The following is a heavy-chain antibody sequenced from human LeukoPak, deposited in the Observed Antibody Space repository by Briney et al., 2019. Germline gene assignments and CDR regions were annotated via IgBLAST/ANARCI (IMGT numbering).Heavy chain of an antibody. D-gene: IGHD2/OR15-2a*01. CDR3: ARYFRHYYYYMDV. J-gene: IGHJ6*03. CDR1: GYTFTSYG. V-gene: IGHV1-18*01. CDR2: ISAYNGNT. Sequence: GASVKVSCKASGYTFTSYGISWVRQAPGQGLEWMGWISAYNGNTNYAQKFQGRVTITADKSTSTAYMELSSLRSEDTAVYYCARYFRHYYYYMDVWGKGTTVTVSS.